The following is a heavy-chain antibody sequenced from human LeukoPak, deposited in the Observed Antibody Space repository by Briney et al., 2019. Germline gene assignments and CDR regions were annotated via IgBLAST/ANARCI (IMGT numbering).Heavy chain of an antibody. V-gene: IGHV3-9*01. D-gene: IGHD4-17*01. J-gene: IGHJ3*02. CDR2: ISWNSGSI. Sequence: GRSLRLSCAASGFTFDDYAMHWVRQAPGKGLEWVSGISWNSGSIGYADSVKGRFTISRDNAKNSLYLQMNSLRAEDTALYYCAKDLTTVTTDAFDIWGQGTMVTVSS. CDR1: GFTFDDYA. CDR3: AKDLTTVTTDAFDI.